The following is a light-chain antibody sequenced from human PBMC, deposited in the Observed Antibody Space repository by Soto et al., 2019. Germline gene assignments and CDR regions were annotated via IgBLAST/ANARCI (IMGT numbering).Light chain of an antibody. V-gene: IGLV1-40*01. J-gene: IGLJ2*01. Sequence: QPVLTQPPSVSGAPGQRVTISCTGSSSNIGAGYDVHWYQQLPGTAPKLLIYGNSNQPSGVPDRFSGSKSGTSASLAITGLQAEDEADYYCQSYDGSLSGSVVFGGGTQLTVL. CDR2: GNS. CDR3: QSYDGSLSGSVV. CDR1: SSNIGAGYD.